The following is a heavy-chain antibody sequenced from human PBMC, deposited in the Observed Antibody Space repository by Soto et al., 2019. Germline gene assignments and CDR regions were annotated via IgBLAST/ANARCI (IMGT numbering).Heavy chain of an antibody. V-gene: IGHV1-2*02. Sequence: ASVKVSCKASGFSFTGYYIHWLRQAPGQGLEWMGWINAHSGGTEYAQKFQGRVTLTRDTSIATAYLTLNSLTSDDTALCYCAKDLTRQLAYWLDPWGQGTQVTVSS. CDR3: AKDLTRQLAYWLDP. CDR1: GFSFTGYY. CDR2: INAHSGGT. J-gene: IGHJ5*02. D-gene: IGHD6-6*01.